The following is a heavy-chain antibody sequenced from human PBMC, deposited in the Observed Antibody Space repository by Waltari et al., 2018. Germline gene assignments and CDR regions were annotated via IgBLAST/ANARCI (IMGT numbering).Heavy chain of an antibody. J-gene: IGHJ5*02. Sequence: VQLLVSGGGLVQPGGALRLSCAVSGFTFSIYDTRWVRQALGKGVDLVSTSGGSACSTYDADSVSGRVTISRDKSSRSRFLQMHNLPAEDTAVYYCARPYEWCRGYYPPDHWGQGTLVTVSS. CDR3: ARPYEWCRGYYPPDH. D-gene: IGHD3-3*01. CDR2: SGGSACST. CDR1: GFTFSIYD. V-gene: IGHV3-23*01.